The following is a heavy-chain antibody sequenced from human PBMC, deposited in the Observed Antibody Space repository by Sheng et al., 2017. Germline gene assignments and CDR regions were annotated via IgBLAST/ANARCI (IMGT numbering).Heavy chain of an antibody. J-gene: IGHJ6*02. V-gene: IGHV3-33*01. CDR3: ARGGEDDYNRYYFAMDV. D-gene: IGHD4-4*01. CDR2: IYYDGSNH. Sequence: QVQLVESGGGVVQPGRSLRLSCTGSGFTFSGYGVHWVRQAPGKGLEWVAVIYYDGSNHQYADSVKGRFIISRDNPKRTVYLQMNSLRADDTAVYYCARGGEDDYNRYYFAMDVWDQGP. CDR1: GFTFSGYG.